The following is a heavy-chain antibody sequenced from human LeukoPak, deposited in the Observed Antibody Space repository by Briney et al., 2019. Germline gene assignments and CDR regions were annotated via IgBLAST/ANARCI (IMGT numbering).Heavy chain of an antibody. CDR1: GFTFSSYW. CDR3: RCGSGAFDI. D-gene: IGHD3-10*01. Sequence: GGSLRLSCAASGFTFSSYWMHWVRQAPGKGPVWVSRINNDGSTTSYEDSVKRRFTMSRDNVKNTVYLQMNSVRAEYTAVYCCRCGSGAFDIWGQGTMVTVSS. V-gene: IGHV3-74*01. CDR2: INNDGSTT. J-gene: IGHJ3*02.